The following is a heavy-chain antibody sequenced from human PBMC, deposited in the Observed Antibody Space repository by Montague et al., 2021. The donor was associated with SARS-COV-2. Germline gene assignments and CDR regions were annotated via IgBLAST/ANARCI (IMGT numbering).Heavy chain of an antibody. CDR3: ARRSGRYSTFDV. V-gene: IGHV4-59*08. CDR2: IYYSGST. Sequence: SETLSLTCTVPGGSISTSSWNWIRQPPGKGLEWIGYIYYSGSTSYNPSLKSRVTISVDTSKNQFSLKLSSVAAADTAVYYCARRSGRYSTFDVWGQGTLVTVSS. D-gene: IGHD3-10*01. J-gene: IGHJ4*02. CDR1: GGSISTSS.